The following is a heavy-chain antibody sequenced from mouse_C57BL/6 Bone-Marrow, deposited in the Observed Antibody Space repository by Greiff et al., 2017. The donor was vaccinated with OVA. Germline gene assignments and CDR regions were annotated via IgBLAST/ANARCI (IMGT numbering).Heavy chain of an antibody. J-gene: IGHJ1*03. V-gene: IGHV5-6*01. D-gene: IGHD2-3*01. CDR3: ASAIYDGYYWYFDV. Sequence: EVQLQQSGGDLVKPGGSLKLSCAASGFTFSSYGMSWVRQTPDKRLEWVATISSGGSYTYYPDSVKGRFTISRDNAKNTRYLQMSSLKSEDTAMYYGASAIYDGYYWYFDVWGTGTTVTGAS. CDR1: GFTFSSYG. CDR2: ISSGGSYT.